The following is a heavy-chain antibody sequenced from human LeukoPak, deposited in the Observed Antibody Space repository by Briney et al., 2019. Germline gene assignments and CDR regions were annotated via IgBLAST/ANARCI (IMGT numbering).Heavy chain of an antibody. D-gene: IGHD3-22*01. V-gene: IGHV3-23*01. Sequence: GSLRLSCAASGFTFSSYTMNWVRQAPGKGLEWVSAISGSGGSTYYADSVKGRFTISRDNSKNALYLQMNSLRAEDTAVYYCAKDQYYYDSSGPRIWGQGTMVTVSS. CDR1: GFTFSSYT. CDR3: AKDQYYYDSSGPRI. J-gene: IGHJ3*02. CDR2: ISGSGGST.